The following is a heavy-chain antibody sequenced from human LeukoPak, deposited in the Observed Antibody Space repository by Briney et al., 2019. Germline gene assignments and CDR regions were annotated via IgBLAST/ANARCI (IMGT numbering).Heavy chain of an antibody. J-gene: IGHJ4*02. CDR1: GFTFSSYA. V-gene: IGHV3-30*04. CDR2: ISYDGIDK. CDR3: ASPTAYSTNWGNLDY. Sequence: GGSLRLSCAASGFTFSSYAMHWVRQAPGKGLEWVAFISYDGIDKYYTDSVRGRFTISRDNSKNTLYLQMNTLRADDTAVYYCASPTAYSTNWGNLDYWGQGTLVTVSP. D-gene: IGHD6-13*01.